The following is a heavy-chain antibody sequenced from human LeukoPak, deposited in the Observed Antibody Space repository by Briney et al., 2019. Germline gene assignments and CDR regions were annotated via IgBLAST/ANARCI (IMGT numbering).Heavy chain of an antibody. CDR3: ARDECTNDVCYSLDY. CDR2: IIPIFGTP. J-gene: IGHJ4*02. D-gene: IGHD2-8*01. CDR1: GGTFSNYA. V-gene: IGHV1-69*05. Sequence: SVKVSCKASGGTFSNYAVSWVRQAPGQGFEWMGGIIPIFGTPNYAQKFQGRVTITTDESTSTAYLELSSLRSEDTAVYYCARDECTNDVCYSLDYWGRGTPVTVSS.